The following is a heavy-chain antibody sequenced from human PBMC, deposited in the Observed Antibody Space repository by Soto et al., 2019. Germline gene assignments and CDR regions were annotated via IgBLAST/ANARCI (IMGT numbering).Heavy chain of an antibody. V-gene: IGHV3-23*01. Sequence: EMQLLDSGGDLVHPGGSLRLSCGASGFTFRDYVMGWVRQAPGQGLEWVSGIRGDGESTDYTDSVKGRFTISRDNSKHTVYLQMNRLRAEDTALYYCVKGGLIRRFDSWGQGTLVTVSS. CDR1: GFTFRDYV. D-gene: IGHD3-16*01. CDR2: IRGDGEST. CDR3: VKGGLIRRFDS. J-gene: IGHJ4*02.